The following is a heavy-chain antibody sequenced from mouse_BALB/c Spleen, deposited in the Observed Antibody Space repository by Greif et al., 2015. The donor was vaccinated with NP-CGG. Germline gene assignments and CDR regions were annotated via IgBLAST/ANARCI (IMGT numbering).Heavy chain of an antibody. CDR3: TRPRWSWYFDV. J-gene: IGHJ1*01. V-gene: IGHV6-6*02. CDR2: IRLKSNNYAT. Sequence: EVQRVESGGGLVQPGGSMKLSCVASGFTFSNYWMNWVRQSPEKGLEWVAEIRLKSNNYATHYAESVKGRFTISRDDSKSSVYLQMNNLRAEDTGIYYCTRPRWSWYFDVWGAGTTVTVSS. CDR1: GFTFSNYW. D-gene: IGHD1-1*02.